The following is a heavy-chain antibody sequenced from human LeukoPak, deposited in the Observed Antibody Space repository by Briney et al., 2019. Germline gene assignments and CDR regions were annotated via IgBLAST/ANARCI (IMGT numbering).Heavy chain of an antibody. J-gene: IGHJ6*02. V-gene: IGHV3-48*02. CDR1: GFTFSSYS. CDR3: ARGQFSYYYYVMDV. CDR2: ISSSSSTI. Sequence: PGGSLRLSCAASGFTFSSYSMNWVRQAPGKGLEWVSYISSSSSTIYYADSVKGRFTISRDNAKNSLYLQMNSLRDEDTAVYYCARGQFSYYYYVMDVWGQGTTVTVSS.